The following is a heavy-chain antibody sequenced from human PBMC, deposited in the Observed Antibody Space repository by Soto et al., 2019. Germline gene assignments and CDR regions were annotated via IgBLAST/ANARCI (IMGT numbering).Heavy chain of an antibody. CDR1: GFTFDDYG. V-gene: IGHV3-20*01. CDR3: ARAGKIAVAGHAFDI. J-gene: IGHJ3*02. Sequence: GGSLRLSCAASGFTFDDYGMSWVRQAPGKGLEWVSGINWNGGSTGYADSVKGRFTISRDNAKNSLYLQMNSLRAEDTALYHCARAGKIAVAGHAFDIWGQGTMVTVSS. CDR2: INWNGGST. D-gene: IGHD6-19*01.